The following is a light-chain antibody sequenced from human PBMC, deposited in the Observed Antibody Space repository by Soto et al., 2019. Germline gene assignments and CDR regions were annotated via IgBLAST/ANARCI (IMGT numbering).Light chain of an antibody. CDR1: QSPLYTNGKTY. CDR2: EVS. J-gene: IGKJ1*01. CDR3: MQGTHWPLT. Sequence: VVMTQSPLSLPVTLGQPASISCRSSQSPLYTNGKTYLSWFQQRPGQSPRRLIYEVSIRDSGVPDRFSGSGSGTDFTLKISRVEAEDVGIYYCMQGTHWPLTFGQGTKVDNK. V-gene: IGKV2-30*01.